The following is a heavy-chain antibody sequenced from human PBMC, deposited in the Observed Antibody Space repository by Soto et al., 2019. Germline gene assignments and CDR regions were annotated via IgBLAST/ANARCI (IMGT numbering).Heavy chain of an antibody. D-gene: IGHD5-12*01. CDR2: ISWNSGSI. Sequence: GGSLRLSCAASGFTFDDYAMHWVRQAPGKGLEWVSGISWNSGSIGYADSVKGRFTISRDNAKNSLYLQMNSLRAEDTALYYCAKDERGSGYDYGVFDYWGQGTLVTVSS. CDR3: AKDERGSGYDYGVFDY. J-gene: IGHJ4*02. V-gene: IGHV3-9*01. CDR1: GFTFDDYA.